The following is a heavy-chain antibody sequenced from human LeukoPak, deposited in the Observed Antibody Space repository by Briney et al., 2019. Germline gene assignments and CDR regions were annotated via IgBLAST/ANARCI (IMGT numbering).Heavy chain of an antibody. V-gene: IGHV4-34*01. CDR3: ARVRRTYYYDSSGYPLFDAFDI. Sequence: PSETLSLTCAVYGGSFSGYYWSWIRQPPGKGLEWIGEINHSGSTNYNPSLKSRVTISVDTSKNQFSLKLSSVTAADTAVYYCARVRRTYYYDSSGYPLFDAFDIWGQGTMVTVSS. D-gene: IGHD3-22*01. CDR2: INHSGST. CDR1: GGSFSGYY. J-gene: IGHJ3*02.